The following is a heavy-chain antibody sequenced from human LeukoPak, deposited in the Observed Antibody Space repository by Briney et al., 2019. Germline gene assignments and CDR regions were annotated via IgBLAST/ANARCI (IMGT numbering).Heavy chain of an antibody. Sequence: SETLSLTCTVSGGSISSSYYWGWIRQPPGKGLEWIGTIYYTGNTYYNPSLKSRVTISVDTSKSQFSLKLSSVTAADTAVYYCARLLTVAGRIDYWGQGTLVTVSS. CDR3: ARLLTVAGRIDY. D-gene: IGHD6-19*01. J-gene: IGHJ4*02. CDR2: IYYTGNT. CDR1: GGSISSSYY. V-gene: IGHV4-39*01.